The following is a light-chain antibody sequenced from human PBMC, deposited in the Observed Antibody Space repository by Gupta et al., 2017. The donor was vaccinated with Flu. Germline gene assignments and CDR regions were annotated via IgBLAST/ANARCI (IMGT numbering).Light chain of an antibody. V-gene: IGLV2-14*01. CDR3: SSKTNTNLLVL. CDR1: SSDIGGYNS. Sequence: MTISCTGSSSDIGGYNSVSWYQQVPGKAPTLLIFHLSIRPSGVTARFSGSKYGGTAALTISRLQAAVEADYYCSSKTNTNLLVLFGGGTQLTVL. J-gene: IGLJ2*01. CDR2: HLS.